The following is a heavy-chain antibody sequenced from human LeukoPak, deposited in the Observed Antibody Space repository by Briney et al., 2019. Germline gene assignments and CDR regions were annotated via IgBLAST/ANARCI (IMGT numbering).Heavy chain of an antibody. J-gene: IGHJ5*02. CDR2: ISSNGGST. CDR1: GFTFSSYA. D-gene: IGHD6-13*01. Sequence: GGSLRLSCAASGFTFSSYAMHWVRQAPGMGLEYVSAISSNGGSTYYANSVKGRFTISRDNSKNTLYLQMGSLRAEDMAVYYCAREQAAAGTRWFDPWGQGTLVTVSS. CDR3: AREQAAAGTRWFDP. V-gene: IGHV3-64*01.